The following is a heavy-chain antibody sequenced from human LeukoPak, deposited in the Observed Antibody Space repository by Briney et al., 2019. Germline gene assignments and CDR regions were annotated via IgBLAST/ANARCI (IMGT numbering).Heavy chain of an antibody. V-gene: IGHV3-23*01. J-gene: IGHJ3*02. CDR1: GFTFARYG. CDR3: AKDLADYDGDAFDI. CDR2: ISGSGSST. D-gene: IGHD3-22*01. Sequence: GGSLRLSCAASGFTFARYGMSWVRQAPGKWLEWVSAISGSGSSTYSADSVKGRFTISRDNSKNTLYLQMNSLRAEDTAVYYCAKDLADYDGDAFDIWGQGTMVTVSS.